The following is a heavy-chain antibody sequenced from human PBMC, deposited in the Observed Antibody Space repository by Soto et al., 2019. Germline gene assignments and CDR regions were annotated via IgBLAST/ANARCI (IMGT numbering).Heavy chain of an antibody. V-gene: IGHV3-73*01. J-gene: IGHJ4*02. D-gene: IGHD3-16*01. Sequence: EVQLVESGGGLVQPGGSLKLSCAASGFTFSGSAMHWVRQASGKGLVWVGRIRSKANSYATAYAASVKGRFTISRDDSKNTAYLQMNSLKTEDTAVYYCTRLHTCACDYWGQGTLVTVSS. CDR1: GFTFSGSA. CDR3: TRLHTCACDY. CDR2: IRSKANSYAT.